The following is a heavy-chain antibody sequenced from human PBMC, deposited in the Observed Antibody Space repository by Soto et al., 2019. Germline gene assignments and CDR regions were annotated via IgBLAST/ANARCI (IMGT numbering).Heavy chain of an antibody. CDR3: ATGSSGSVRQWVY. CDR2: IIPIFGTA. CDR1: GGTFSSYA. J-gene: IGHJ4*02. D-gene: IGHD6-19*01. V-gene: IGHV1-69*13. Sequence: SVKVSCKASGGTFSSYAIRWVRQAPGQGLEWMGGIIPIFGTANYAQKFQGRVTITADESTSTAYMELSSLRSEDTAVYYCATGSSGSVRQWVYWGQGTLVTVSS.